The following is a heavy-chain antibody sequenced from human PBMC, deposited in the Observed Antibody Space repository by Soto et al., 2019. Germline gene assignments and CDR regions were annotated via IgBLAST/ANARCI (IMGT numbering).Heavy chain of an antibody. Sequence: WVQQEKGQGLEWMGWMNPNSGNTGYAQKFQGRVTMTRNTSISTAYMELSSLRSEDTAVYYCARGRIHYSGDSYFWVQGT. CDR3: ARGRIHYSGDSYF. D-gene: IGHD2-21*01. CDR2: MNPNSGNT. V-gene: IGHV1-8*01. J-gene: IGHJ4*02.